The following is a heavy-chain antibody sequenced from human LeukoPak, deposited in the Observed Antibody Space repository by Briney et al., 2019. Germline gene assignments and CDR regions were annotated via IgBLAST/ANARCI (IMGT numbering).Heavy chain of an antibody. CDR1: GYTFTSYD. CDR3: ATSTYYYGSGSYPPDY. J-gene: IGHJ4*02. D-gene: IGHD3-10*01. Sequence: ASVKVSCKASGYTFTSYDINWVRQATGQGLEWMGWMNPNSGNTGYAQKFQGRVTMTRNTSISTAYMELSSLRSEDTAVYYCATSTYYYGSGSYPPDYWGQGTLVTVSS. CDR2: MNPNSGNT. V-gene: IGHV1-8*01.